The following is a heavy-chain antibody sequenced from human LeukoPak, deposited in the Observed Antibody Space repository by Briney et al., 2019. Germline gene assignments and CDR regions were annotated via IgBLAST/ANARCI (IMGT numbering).Heavy chain of an antibody. CDR3: ARGVEPLAANTLAY. J-gene: IGHJ4*02. CDR2: LYSDGNT. D-gene: IGHD1-14*01. CDR1: GFTVITND. Sequence: SGGSLRLSCAASGFTVITNDMTWVRQAPGKGLEWVSVLYSDGNTKYADSVQGRFTISRDNSNNTLYLEMNSLSPDDTAVYYCARGVEPLAANTLAYWGQGTLVTVSS. V-gene: IGHV3-53*01.